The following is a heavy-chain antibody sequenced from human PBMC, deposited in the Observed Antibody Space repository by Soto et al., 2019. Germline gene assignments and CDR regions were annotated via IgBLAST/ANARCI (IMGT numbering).Heavy chain of an antibody. V-gene: IGHV4-31*03. J-gene: IGHJ5*02. D-gene: IGHD3-10*01. CDR2: IYYSGST. CDR3: ARVKVSGRARDWFDT. CDR1: GYSMRIGGYY. Sequence: QVQLQESGPGLVKPSQTLSLTCSVSGYSMRIGGYYWSWIRQLPGKGLEWIGYIYYSGSTNYNPSGKSRVTIPVDTSKNQFSLRLSSVTAADTAVYYCARVKVSGRARDWFDTWGQGTRVTVSS.